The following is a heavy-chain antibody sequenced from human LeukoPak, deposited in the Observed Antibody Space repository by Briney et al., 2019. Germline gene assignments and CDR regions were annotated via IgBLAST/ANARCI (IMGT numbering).Heavy chain of an antibody. J-gene: IGHJ4*02. D-gene: IGHD2-15*01. CDR3: AKGTSSSCYSAPNY. Sequence: PGGSLRLSCAASGFTFSNFWMTWVRQAPGKGLEWVANIKQDGSEKSYVDSVKGRFTISRDNAKNSLFLQMSSLTAEDTAVYYCAKGTSSSCYSAPNYWGQGTLVTVSS. CDR2: IKQDGSEK. V-gene: IGHV3-7*03. CDR1: GFTFSNFW.